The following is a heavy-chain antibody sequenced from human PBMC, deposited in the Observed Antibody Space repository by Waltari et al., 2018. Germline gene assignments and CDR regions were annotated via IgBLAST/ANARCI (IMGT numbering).Heavy chain of an antibody. V-gene: IGHV3-23*01. CDR1: GFTFSSYA. CDR3: AKESGSYPTVTDAFDI. D-gene: IGHD4-17*01. J-gene: IGHJ3*02. CDR2: ISGSGGST. Sequence: EVQLLESGGGLVQPGGSLRLSCAASGFTFSSYAMSWVRQAPGKGLEWASGISGSGGSTYYAESVKGRFTISRDNSKNTLYLQMNSLRAEDTAVYYCAKESGSYPTVTDAFDIWGQGTMVTVSS.